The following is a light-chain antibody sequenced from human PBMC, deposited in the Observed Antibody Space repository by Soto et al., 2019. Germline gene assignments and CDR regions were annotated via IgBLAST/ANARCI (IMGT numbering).Light chain of an antibody. V-gene: IGKV1-12*01. Sequence: DIQMTQSPSSVSASVGDRVTITCRASQGISSWLAWYQQKPGRAPKLLIYVISTLQSGVPSRFSGSGSGTVFTLTISSLQPDDFATYYSQQGKRFQWKFGKGTKVDI. CDR1: QGISSW. J-gene: IGKJ1*01. CDR2: VIS. CDR3: QQGKRFQWK.